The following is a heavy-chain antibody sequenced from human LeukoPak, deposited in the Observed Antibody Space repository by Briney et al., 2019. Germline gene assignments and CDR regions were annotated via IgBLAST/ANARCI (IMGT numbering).Heavy chain of an antibody. V-gene: IGHV4-59*01. CDR3: ARGVTTPLDAFDI. CDR1: GGSISTYY. Sequence: LETLSLTCTVSGGSISTYYWNWMRQPPGKGLEWIGYLYNSGSTNYNPSLKSRATISVDMSKNQLSLRLSSVTAADTAVYYCARGVTTPLDAFDIWGQGTMVTVSS. J-gene: IGHJ3*02. D-gene: IGHD1-26*01. CDR2: LYNSGST.